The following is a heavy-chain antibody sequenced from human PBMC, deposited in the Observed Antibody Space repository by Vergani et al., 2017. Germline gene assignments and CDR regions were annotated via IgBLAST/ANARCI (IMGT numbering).Heavy chain of an antibody. CDR2: INPSGGHT. CDR3: ARGDYGILTGYRY. V-gene: IGHV1-46*03. D-gene: IGHD3-9*01. Sequence: QVQVVPSGAEVKKSGASVKVSCKTSEYTFSNYYMHWVRQAPGQGLEWMGIINPSGGHTNYAQKFQGRVTMTRDTSTSTGYMELSSLRSEDTAIYYCARGDYGILTGYRYWGQGTLVTVSA. J-gene: IGHJ4*02. CDR1: EYTFSNYY.